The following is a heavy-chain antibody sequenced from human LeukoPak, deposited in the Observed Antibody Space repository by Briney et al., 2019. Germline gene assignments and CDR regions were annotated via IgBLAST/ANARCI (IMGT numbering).Heavy chain of an antibody. Sequence: GGSLRLSCAASGFTFDDYAMHWVRQAPGKGLEWVSGISWNSGSIGYVDSVKGRFTISRDNAKNSLYLQMNSLRAEDTAVYYCMREAPNFDPWGQGTLVTVSS. D-gene: IGHD5-24*01. CDR1: GFTFDDYA. V-gene: IGHV3-9*01. CDR2: ISWNSGSI. CDR3: MREAPNFDP. J-gene: IGHJ5*02.